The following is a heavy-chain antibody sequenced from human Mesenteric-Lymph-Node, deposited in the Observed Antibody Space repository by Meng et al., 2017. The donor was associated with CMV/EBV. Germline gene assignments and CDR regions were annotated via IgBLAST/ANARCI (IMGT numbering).Heavy chain of an antibody. J-gene: IGHJ4*02. V-gene: IGHV4-39*01. CDR3: ARRGNYDSDYSEY. CDR2: VHHSGTT. D-gene: IGHD3-22*01. CDR1: GASISNSTYY. Sequence: QLQTQESGPGLVKPSETLSLSCIVSGASISNSTYYWTWIRQPPGKGLEWIGSVHHSGTTYYNPSLKGRLTISVDTSANLFSLRLTTVTAADTATYYCARRGNYDSDYSEYWGQGTLVTVSS.